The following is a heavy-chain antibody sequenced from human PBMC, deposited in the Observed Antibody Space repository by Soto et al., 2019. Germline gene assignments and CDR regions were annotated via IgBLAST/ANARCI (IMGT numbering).Heavy chain of an antibody. CDR3: ARDQGSGWYRSFDY. Sequence: EVQLVESGGGLVQPGGSLRLSCAASGFTFSSYSMNWVREAPGKGLEWVSYISSSSSTIYYADSVKGRFTISRDNAKNSLYLQMNSLRAEDTAVYYCARDQGSGWYRSFDYWGQGTLVTVSS. CDR2: ISSSSSTI. CDR1: GFTFSSYS. V-gene: IGHV3-48*01. J-gene: IGHJ4*02. D-gene: IGHD6-19*01.